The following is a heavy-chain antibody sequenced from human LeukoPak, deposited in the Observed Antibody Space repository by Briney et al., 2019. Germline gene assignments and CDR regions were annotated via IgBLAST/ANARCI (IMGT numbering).Heavy chain of an antibody. V-gene: IGHV1-2*02. D-gene: IGHD2-15*01. CDR3: AGGYSHGPYSFDY. J-gene: IGHJ4*02. CDR2: INPNSGGT. Sequence: ASVKVSCKASGYTFTGYYMHWVRQAPGQGPEWMGWINPNSGGTNYAQKFQGRVTMTRDTSISTAYTELSSLRSEDTAVYYCAGGYSHGPYSFDYWGQGTLVTVSS. CDR1: GYTFTGYY.